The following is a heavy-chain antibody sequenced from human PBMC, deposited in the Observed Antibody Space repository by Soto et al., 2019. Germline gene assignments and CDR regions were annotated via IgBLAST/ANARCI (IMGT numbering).Heavy chain of an antibody. CDR3: ARVGPRGGWFDP. J-gene: IGHJ5*02. D-gene: IGHD3-16*01. CDR2: IYYSGST. Sequence: QLQLQESGPGLVKPSETLSLTCTVSGGSISSSSYYWGWIRQPPGKGLEWIGSIYYSGSTNYNPSLKSRVTISVDKSKNQFSLKLSSVTAADTAVYYCARVGPRGGWFDPWGQGTLVTVSS. CDR1: GGSISSSSYY. V-gene: IGHV4-39*07.